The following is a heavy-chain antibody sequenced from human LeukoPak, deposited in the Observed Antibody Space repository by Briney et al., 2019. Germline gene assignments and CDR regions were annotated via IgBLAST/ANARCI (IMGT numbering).Heavy chain of an antibody. Sequence: GASVKVSCKASGYTFTSYFMHWVRQAPGQGLEWMGIINPSGGSTSYAQMFQGRVTMTRDTSTSTVYMELSSLRSGDTAVYYCARDGYGDRNFDYWGQGTLVTVSS. J-gene: IGHJ4*02. V-gene: IGHV1-46*01. CDR1: GYTFTSYF. CDR2: INPSGGST. CDR3: ARDGYGDRNFDY. D-gene: IGHD4-17*01.